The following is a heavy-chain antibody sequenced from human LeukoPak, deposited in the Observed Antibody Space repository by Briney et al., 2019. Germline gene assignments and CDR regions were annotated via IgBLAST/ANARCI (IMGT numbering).Heavy chain of an antibody. CDR3: SRCWYGAYYFDY. D-gene: IGHD6-13*01. V-gene: IGHV3-7*01. J-gene: IGHJ4*02. Sequence: HPGGSLRLSCAASGFTFSSYWMSWVRQAPGKGPEWVANIKQDGSEKYYVDSVKGRFTISRDNAKNSLYLQMNSLRAEDTAVYYCSRCWYGAYYFDYWGQGTLVTVSS. CDR1: GFTFSSYW. CDR2: IKQDGSEK.